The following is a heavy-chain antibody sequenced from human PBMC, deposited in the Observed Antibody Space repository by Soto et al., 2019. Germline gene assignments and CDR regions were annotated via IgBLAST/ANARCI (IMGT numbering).Heavy chain of an antibody. CDR1: GGTFSSYA. CDR3: ARASSGWYVMLAEYFQH. Sequence: QVQRVQSGAEVKKPGSSVKVSCKASGGTFSSYAISWVRQAPGQGLEWMGGIIPIFGTANYAQKFQGRVTITADESTSTAYMELSSLRSEDTAVYYCARASSGWYVMLAEYFQHWGQGTLVTVSS. CDR2: IIPIFGTA. J-gene: IGHJ1*01. V-gene: IGHV1-69*12. D-gene: IGHD6-19*01.